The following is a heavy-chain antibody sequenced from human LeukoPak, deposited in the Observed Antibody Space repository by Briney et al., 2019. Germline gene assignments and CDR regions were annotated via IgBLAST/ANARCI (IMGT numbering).Heavy chain of an antibody. Sequence: GGSLRLSCAASGFTFSSYAMGWVRQAPGKGLEWVSAISGSGGSTYYADSVKGRFTISRDNSKNTLYLQINSLRAEDTAVYYCARGGAAYCSGGICYPYWGQGTRVTVSS. CDR3: ARGGAAYCSGGICYPY. J-gene: IGHJ4*02. CDR1: GFTFSSYA. CDR2: ISGSGGST. D-gene: IGHD2-15*01. V-gene: IGHV3-23*01.